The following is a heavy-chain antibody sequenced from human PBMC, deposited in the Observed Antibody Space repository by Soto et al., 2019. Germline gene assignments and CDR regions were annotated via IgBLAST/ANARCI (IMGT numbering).Heavy chain of an antibody. CDR3: AHLFYGSGSYHFDY. CDR1: GFSLSTSGVG. CDR2: IYWDDDK. J-gene: IGHJ4*02. Sequence: QITLKESGPTLVKPTQTLTLTCTFSGFSLSTSGVGVGWIRQPPGKALEWLALIYWDDDKRYSPSLKSRVTITTDTSKNQVVLTMTNMEPVDTATYYCAHLFYGSGSYHFDYWGQGTLVTVSS. V-gene: IGHV2-5*02. D-gene: IGHD3-10*01.